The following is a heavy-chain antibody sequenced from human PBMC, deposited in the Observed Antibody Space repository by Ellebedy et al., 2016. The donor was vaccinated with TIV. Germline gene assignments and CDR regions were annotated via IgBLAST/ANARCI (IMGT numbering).Heavy chain of an antibody. CDR3: ARDMGRWLQFLAY. CDR2: ISSDGITT. Sequence: GESLKISCAASGFTFNNYNMIWVRQAPGKGLEWISYISSDGITTDYADSVKGPFTISRDNAKASVYLQMNSLTAEDTAVYYCARDMGRWLQFLAYWGQGTLVTVSS. CDR1: GFTFNNYN. D-gene: IGHD5-24*01. V-gene: IGHV3-48*03. J-gene: IGHJ4*02.